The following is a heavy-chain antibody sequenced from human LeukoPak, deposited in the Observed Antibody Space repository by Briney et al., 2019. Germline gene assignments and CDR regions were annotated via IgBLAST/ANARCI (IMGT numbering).Heavy chain of an antibody. Sequence: PSETLSLTCAVSGGSISSGGYSWSWIRQPPGKGLEWIGYIYYSGSTNYNPSLKSRVTISVDTSKNQFSLKLSSVTAADTAVYYCARHGGYYDSNSPFDYWGQGTLVTVSS. D-gene: IGHD3-22*01. V-gene: IGHV4-61*08. J-gene: IGHJ4*02. CDR2: IYYSGST. CDR3: ARHGGYYDSNSPFDY. CDR1: GGSISSGGYS.